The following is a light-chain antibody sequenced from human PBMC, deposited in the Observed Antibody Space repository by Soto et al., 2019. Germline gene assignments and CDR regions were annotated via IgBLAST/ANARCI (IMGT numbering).Light chain of an antibody. CDR3: QAWDSSIPGYV. V-gene: IGLV3-1*01. Sequence: SYELTQPPAVSVSPGQTASITCSGGKLGDKYACWYQQKPGQSPVLVIYQDSKRPSGIPERFSGSNSGNTATLTISGTQAMDEADYYCQAWDSSIPGYVFGTGTKVTVL. CDR1: KLGDKY. J-gene: IGLJ1*01. CDR2: QDS.